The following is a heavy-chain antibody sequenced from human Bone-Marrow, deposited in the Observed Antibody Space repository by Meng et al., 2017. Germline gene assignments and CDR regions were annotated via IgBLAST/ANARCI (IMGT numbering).Heavy chain of an antibody. CDR2: IDPKSGDT. V-gene: IGHV1-2*06. CDR1: GYNFPDYW. CDR3: ARGGYSYGLVGIFDY. D-gene: IGHD5-18*01. Sequence: QVQLVQSGVEGKKPGASVKVSCKPSGYNFPDYWLHWVRRAPGQGLEWMGRIDPKSGDTHYAQRFQGRVTMTGDTSISTAYMELSGLRSDDTAMYYCARGGYSYGLVGIFDYWGQGTLVTVSS. J-gene: IGHJ4*02.